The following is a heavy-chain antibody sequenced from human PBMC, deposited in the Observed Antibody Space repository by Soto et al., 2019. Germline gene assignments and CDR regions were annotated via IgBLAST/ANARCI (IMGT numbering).Heavy chain of an antibody. CDR2: IYPGDSDT. D-gene: IGHD5-18*01. CDR1: GYSFTSYW. J-gene: IGHJ6*02. V-gene: IGHV5-51*01. Sequence: GESLKISCKGSGYSFTSYWIGWVRQMPGKGLEWMGIIYPGDSDTRYSPSFQGQVTISADKSISTAYLQWSSLKASDTAMYYCARQRGDTAMVADQTGVYYYYYGMDVWGQGTTVTVSS. CDR3: ARQRGDTAMVADQTGVYYYYYGMDV.